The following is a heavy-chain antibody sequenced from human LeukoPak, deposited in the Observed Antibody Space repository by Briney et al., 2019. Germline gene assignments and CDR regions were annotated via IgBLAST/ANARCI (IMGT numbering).Heavy chain of an antibody. CDR2: INHSGST. CDR3: ARGTYYYDSSGYYKKAYFDY. D-gene: IGHD3-22*01. CDR1: GGSFSGYY. Sequence: SETLSLTCAVYGGSFSGYYWSWIRQPPGKGLEWIGEINHSGSTNYNPSLKSRVTISVDTSKNQFSLKLSSVTAADTAVYCCARGTYYYDSSGYYKKAYFDYWGQETLVTVSS. J-gene: IGHJ4*02. V-gene: IGHV4-34*01.